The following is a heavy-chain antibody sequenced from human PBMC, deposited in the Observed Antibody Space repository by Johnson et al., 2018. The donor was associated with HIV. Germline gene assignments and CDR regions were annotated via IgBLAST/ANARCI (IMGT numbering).Heavy chain of an antibody. J-gene: IGHJ3*01. Sequence: QVLLVESGGGVVQPGGSLRLSCAASGFTFSDYYMSWIRQAPGKGLEWVSYITSTGITVYYTDSVKGRFTISRDNAKHSLSLQMNSLRAEDTAVYYCARAPEVRGVDAFDVWGQGTVVTVSS. V-gene: IGHV3-11*04. CDR1: GFTFSDYY. CDR2: ITSTGITV. D-gene: IGHD3-10*01. CDR3: ARAPEVRGVDAFDV.